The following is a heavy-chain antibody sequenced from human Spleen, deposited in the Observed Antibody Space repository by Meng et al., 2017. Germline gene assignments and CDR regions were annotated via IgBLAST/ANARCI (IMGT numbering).Heavy chain of an antibody. J-gene: IGHJ3*02. D-gene: IGHD3-22*01. CDR1: GYSFTGYY. CDR3: ARDSSDYYDSSGYYWGDAFDI. V-gene: IGHV1-2*02. CDR2: INPNSGGT. Sequence: ASVKVSCKASGYSFTGYYMHWVRQAPGQGLEWMGWINPNSGGTNYAQKLQGRVTMTTDTSTSTAYMELRSLRSDDTAVYYCARDSSDYYDSSGYYWGDAFDIWGQGTMVTVSS.